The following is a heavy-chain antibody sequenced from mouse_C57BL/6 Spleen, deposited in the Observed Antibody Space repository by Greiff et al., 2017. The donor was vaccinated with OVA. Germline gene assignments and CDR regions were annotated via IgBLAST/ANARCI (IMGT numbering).Heavy chain of an antibody. J-gene: IGHJ2*01. CDR1: GYTFTSYW. CDR3: ARGGYYGSSVFDY. CDR2: IDPSDSET. D-gene: IGHD1-1*01. Sequence: VQLQQSGAELVRPGSSVKLSCKASGYTFTSYWMHWVKQRPIQGLEWIGNIDPSDSETHYNQKFKDKATLTVDKSSSTAYMQISSLTSEDSAVYYCARGGYYGSSVFDYWGQGTTLTVSS. V-gene: IGHV1-52*01.